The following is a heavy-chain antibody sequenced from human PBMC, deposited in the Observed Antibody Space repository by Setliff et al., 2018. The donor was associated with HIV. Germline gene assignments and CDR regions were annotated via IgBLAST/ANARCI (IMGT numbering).Heavy chain of an antibody. CDR2: IISILGTP. CDR1: GGTFSAYA. J-gene: IGHJ3*01. Sequence: SVKVSCKASGGTFSAYAVNWVRQAPGQGLEWMGRIISILGTPNYSHKFQGRVAITADKSTTTTYMELSSLRSDDTAIYYCARDFHVLGYCSADSCPYDASDVWGQGTMVT. D-gene: IGHD2-15*01. CDR3: ARDFHVLGYCSADSCPYDASDV. V-gene: IGHV1-69*04.